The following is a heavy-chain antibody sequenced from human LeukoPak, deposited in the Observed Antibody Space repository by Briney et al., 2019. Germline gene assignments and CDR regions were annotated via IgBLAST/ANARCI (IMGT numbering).Heavy chain of an antibody. Sequence: GGSLRLSCAASGFTFTNYAMTWVRQAPGKGLESVSVIGASGADTYYSASVKGRFTVPRDNSQNTLFLHMSSLRAEDTAVYFCARRPRDTSGYYLGAFHDWGQGTTVTVSS. V-gene: IGHV3-23*01. D-gene: IGHD3-22*01. CDR1: GFTFTNYA. J-gene: IGHJ3*01. CDR3: ARRPRDTSGYYLGAFHD. CDR2: IGASGADT.